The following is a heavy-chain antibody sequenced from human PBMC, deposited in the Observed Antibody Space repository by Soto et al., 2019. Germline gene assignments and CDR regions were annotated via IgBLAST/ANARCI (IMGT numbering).Heavy chain of an antibody. CDR1: GGSIGSRDYY. D-gene: IGHD2-8*01. CDR2: IYYNGNT. Sequence: QVQMRQSGPGLVKPSQTPSLKCSVSGGSIGSRDYYWSWIRQHPEKGLEWIGSIYYNGNTDYNPSLRGRPAISLDASMNEFSLKLTSVTAADTAVYYCARDKGGAALKGSGMDVWGQGTTVTVS. J-gene: IGHJ6*02. V-gene: IGHV4-31*02. CDR3: ARDKGGAALKGSGMDV.